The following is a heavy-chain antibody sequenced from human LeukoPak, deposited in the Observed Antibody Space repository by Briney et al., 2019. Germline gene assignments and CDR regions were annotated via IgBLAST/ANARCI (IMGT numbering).Heavy chain of an antibody. CDR2: IYYSGSS. J-gene: IGHJ4*02. D-gene: IGHD3-3*01. V-gene: IGHV4-39*01. CDR1: GGSISSGDYY. Sequence: SQTLSLTCTVSGGSISSGDYYWSWIRQPPGKGLEWIGSIYYSGSSYYNPSLKSRVTISVDTSKNQFSLNLSSVTAADTAVYFCARWLLYSYYFDYWGQGTLVTVSS. CDR3: ARWLLYSYYFDY.